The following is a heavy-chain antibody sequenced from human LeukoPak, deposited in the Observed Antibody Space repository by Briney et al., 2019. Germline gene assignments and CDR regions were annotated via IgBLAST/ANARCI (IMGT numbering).Heavy chain of an antibody. D-gene: IGHD4-11*01. V-gene: IGHV1-46*01. CDR3: ARVLSVTPGAFDI. CDR2: INPSGGST. J-gene: IGHJ3*02. Sequence: ASVKVSCKAYGYTLTTYAMKWVRQVPGQGLEWMGIINPSGGSTSYAQKFQGRVTMTRDTSTSTVYMELSSLRSEDTAVYYCARVLSVTPGAFDIWGQGTMVTVSS. CDR1: GYTLTTYA.